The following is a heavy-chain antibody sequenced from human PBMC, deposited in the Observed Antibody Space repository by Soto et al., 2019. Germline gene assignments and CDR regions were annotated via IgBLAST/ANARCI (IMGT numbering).Heavy chain of an antibody. CDR2: ISPSGTT. D-gene: IGHD6-6*01. CDR1: NGSISCYY. Sequence: SETQCLPCRFYNGSISCYYWSLIRPPPGKGLEWIGEISPSGTTNYSPSLKSRVSISVDTSKNQFSLNLTSLTAADTAVYYCARAPKVSGSAQTRPDFWGQGSPVTVSS. CDR3: ARAPKVSGSAQTRPDF. V-gene: IGHV4-34*01. J-gene: IGHJ4*02.